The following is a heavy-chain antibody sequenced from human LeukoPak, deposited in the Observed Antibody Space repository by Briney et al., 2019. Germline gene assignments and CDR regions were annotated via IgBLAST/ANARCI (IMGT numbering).Heavy chain of an antibody. D-gene: IGHD5-18*01. J-gene: IGHJ4*02. CDR2: IRGSGDTT. CDR1: GVTLSKYG. CDR3: ARAASGIQLWLPGPFDY. Sequence: GESLRLSCAASGVTLSKYGLSWVRHTPGKGLEWVSAIRGSGDTTLYADSVKGRFTISRDNSKNTLYLQMNSLRAEDTAVYYCARAASGIQLWLPGPFDYWGQGTLVTVSS. V-gene: IGHV3-23*01.